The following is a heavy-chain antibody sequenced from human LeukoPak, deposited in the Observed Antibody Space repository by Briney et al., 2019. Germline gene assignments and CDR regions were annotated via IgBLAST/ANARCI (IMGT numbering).Heavy chain of an antibody. D-gene: IGHD3-3*01. CDR1: GYTFTSYD. V-gene: IGHV1-18*01. J-gene: IGHJ3*02. CDR3: ARERSWITIFGVVTDAFDI. Sequence: ASVKVSCKASGYTFTSYDINWVRQATGQGLEWMGWISAYNGNTNYAQKLQGRVTMTTDTSTSTAYMELRSLRSDDTAVYYCARERSWITIFGVVTDAFDIWGQGTMVTVSS. CDR2: ISAYNGNT.